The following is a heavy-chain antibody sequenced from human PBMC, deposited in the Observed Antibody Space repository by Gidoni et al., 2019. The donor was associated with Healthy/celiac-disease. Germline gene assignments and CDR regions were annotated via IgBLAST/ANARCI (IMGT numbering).Heavy chain of an antibody. D-gene: IGHD5-18*01. V-gene: IGHV1-69*01. J-gene: IGHJ4*02. Sequence: QVQLVQSGAEVKKPGSSVKVSCKASGRTLRSYAISWVRQAPGQGLEWMGGIIPIFGTANYAQKFQGRVTITADESTSTAYMELSSLRSEDTAVYYCVVYSYGYTSVVDFDYWGQGTLVTVSS. CDR1: GRTLRSYA. CDR2: IIPIFGTA. CDR3: VVYSYGYTSVVDFDY.